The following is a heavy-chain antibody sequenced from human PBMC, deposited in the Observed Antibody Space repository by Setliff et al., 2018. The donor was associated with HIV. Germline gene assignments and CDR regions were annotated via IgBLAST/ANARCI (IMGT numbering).Heavy chain of an antibody. V-gene: IGHV3-11*06. CDR3: ARIPGYSSGWVNYYYMDV. J-gene: IGHJ6*03. CDR2: ISSSSSSYT. D-gene: IGHD6-19*01. Sequence: PGGSLRLSCAASGFTVSERYMSWIRQAPGKGLEWISYISSSSSSYTNYADSVKGRFTIARDNAKNSLYLQMNSLRAEDTAVYYCARIPGYSSGWVNYYYMDVWGKGTTVTV. CDR1: GFTVSERY.